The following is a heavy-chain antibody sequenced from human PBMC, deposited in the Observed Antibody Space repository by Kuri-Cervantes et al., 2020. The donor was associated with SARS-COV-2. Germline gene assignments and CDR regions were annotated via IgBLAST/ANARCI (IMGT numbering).Heavy chain of an antibody. J-gene: IGHJ4*02. CDR3: VRDGYGDYVYY. CDR2: VSGYNGHT. V-gene: IGHV1-18*04. CDR1: GYTFTSSG. D-gene: IGHD3-16*01. Sequence: ASVKVSCKASGYTFTSSGISWVRQAPGQGLEWMGWVSGYNGHTNYAQKLQGRVTMTTDTSTTTAYMELRSLRSDDTAVFYCVRDGYGDYVYYWGQGTLVTVSS.